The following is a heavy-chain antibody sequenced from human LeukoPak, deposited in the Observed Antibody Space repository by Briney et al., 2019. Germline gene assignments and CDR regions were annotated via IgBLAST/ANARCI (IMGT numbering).Heavy chain of an antibody. V-gene: IGHV3-66*01. Sequence: GGSLRLSCAASEFSVGSNYMTWVRQAPGKGLEWVSLIYSGGSTYYADSVKGRFTISRDNSKNTLYLQMNSLRPEDMAVYYCARVDSGSACASWGQGILVTVSS. CDR3: ARVDSGSACAS. J-gene: IGHJ1*01. CDR2: IYSGGST. CDR1: EFSVGSNY. D-gene: IGHD6-19*01.